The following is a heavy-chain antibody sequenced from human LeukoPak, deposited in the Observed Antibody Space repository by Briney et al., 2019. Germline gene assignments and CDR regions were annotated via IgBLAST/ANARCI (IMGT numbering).Heavy chain of an antibody. Sequence: PSETLSLTCTVSGGSISSYYWSWIRQPPGKGLEWIGYIYYSGGTNYNPSLKSRVTTSVDTSKNQFSLKLSSVTAADTAVYYCARDNLGDYVWGSYRGRNNWFDPWGQGTLVTVSS. CDR3: ARDNLGDYVWGSYRGRNNWFDP. CDR2: IYYSGGT. CDR1: GGSISSYY. D-gene: IGHD3-16*02. V-gene: IGHV4-59*01. J-gene: IGHJ5*02.